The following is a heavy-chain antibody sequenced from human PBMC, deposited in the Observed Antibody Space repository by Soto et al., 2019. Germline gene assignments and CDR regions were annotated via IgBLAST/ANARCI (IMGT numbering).Heavy chain of an antibody. CDR3: AREPIVVVVAATSEAFDI. J-gene: IGHJ3*02. V-gene: IGHV1-46*01. CDR2: INPSGGST. Sequence: APVKVSCKASGSTFTSYYMHWVRQAPGQGLEWMGIINPSGGSTSYEQKFQGRVTMTRDTSTSTVYMELSSLRSEDTAVYYCAREPIVVVVAATSEAFDIWGQGTMVTVSS. D-gene: IGHD2-15*01. CDR1: GSTFTSYY.